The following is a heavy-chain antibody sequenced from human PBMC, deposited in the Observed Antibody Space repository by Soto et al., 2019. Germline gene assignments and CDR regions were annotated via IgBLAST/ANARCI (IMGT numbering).Heavy chain of an antibody. V-gene: IGHV4-39*01. CDR3: ASNIVVVPAEDPSDY. CDR2: IYFSGST. CDR1: GGSISSSSYY. Sequence: SETLSLTCTVSGGSISSSSYYWGWIRQPPGKGLEWIGSIYFSGSTYYNPSLKSRVTISVDTSKNQFSLKLSSVTAADTAVYYCASNIVVVPAEDPSDYWGQGTLVTVSS. D-gene: IGHD2-2*01. J-gene: IGHJ4*02.